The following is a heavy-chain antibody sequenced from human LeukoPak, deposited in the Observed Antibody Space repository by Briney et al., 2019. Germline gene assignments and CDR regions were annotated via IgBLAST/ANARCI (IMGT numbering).Heavy chain of an antibody. Sequence: ASVKVSCKASGYTFTGYYMHWVRQAPGQGLEWMGWINPNSGGTNYAQKFQGRVTMTRDTSISTAYMELSRLRSDDTAMYYCARAPIVATIYDYWGQGTLVTVSS. V-gene: IGHV1-2*02. CDR2: INPNSGGT. CDR3: ARAPIVATIYDY. CDR1: GYTFTGYY. D-gene: IGHD5-12*01. J-gene: IGHJ4*02.